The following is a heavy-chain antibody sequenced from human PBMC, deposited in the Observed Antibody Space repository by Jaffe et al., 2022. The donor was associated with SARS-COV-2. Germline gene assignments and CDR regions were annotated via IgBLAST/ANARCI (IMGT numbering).Heavy chain of an antibody. CDR1: GFTFSSSW. D-gene: IGHD6-19*01. CDR3: VWSSGWPCF. J-gene: IGHJ4*02. CDR2: INNDGGT. Sequence: EVQLVESGGGLVQPGGSLRLSCAASGFTFSSSWMHWVRQAPGKGLVWVSRINNDGGTTYADSVKGRFTISRDNAKNTLYLQMNSLRAEDTAVYYCVWSSGWPCFWGQGALVTVSS. V-gene: IGHV3-74*01.